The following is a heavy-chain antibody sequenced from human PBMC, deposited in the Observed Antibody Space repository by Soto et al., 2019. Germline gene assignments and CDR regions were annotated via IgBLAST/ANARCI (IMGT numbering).Heavy chain of an antibody. CDR3: ARDLYSSSFFWFDA. D-gene: IGHD2-2*01. Sequence: QVHLVQSGAEVKKPGASVKVSCKASGYNFTQYTIHWVRQAPGQRVEWMGWITAGDGKTQYSKKFQTRVTIRSDVSATTVYMDLNSLRSEDTAVYYCARDLYSSSFFWFDAWGRGTLVIVSS. V-gene: IGHV1-3*01. J-gene: IGHJ5*02. CDR2: ITAGDGKT. CDR1: GYNFTQYT.